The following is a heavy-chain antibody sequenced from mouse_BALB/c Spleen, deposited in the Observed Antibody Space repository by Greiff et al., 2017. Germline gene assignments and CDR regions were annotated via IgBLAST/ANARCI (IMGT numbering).Heavy chain of an antibody. CDR3: ARITTVVATNYYAMDY. J-gene: IGHJ4*01. CDR1: GFTFSSYA. V-gene: IGHV5-6-5*01. D-gene: IGHD1-1*01. Sequence: EVMLVESGGGLVKPGGSLKLSCAASGFTFSSYAMSWVRQTPEKRLEWVASISSGGSTYYPDSVKGRFTISRDNARNILYLQMSSLRSEDTAMYYCARITTVVATNYYAMDYWGQGTSVTVSS. CDR2: ISSGGST.